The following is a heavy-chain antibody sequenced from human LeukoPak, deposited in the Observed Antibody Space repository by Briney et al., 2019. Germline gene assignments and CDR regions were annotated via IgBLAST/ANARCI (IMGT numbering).Heavy chain of an antibody. CDR1: GFTFSSYS. CDR2: ISSSSSYI. Sequence: GGSLRLSCAASGFTFSSYSMNWVRQAPGKGLEWVSSISSSSSYIYYADSVKGRFTISRDNAKNSLYLQMNSLRAEDTAVYYCARVVAGTLGAFDIWGQGTMVTVSS. J-gene: IGHJ3*02. D-gene: IGHD6-19*01. V-gene: IGHV3-21*01. CDR3: ARVVAGTLGAFDI.